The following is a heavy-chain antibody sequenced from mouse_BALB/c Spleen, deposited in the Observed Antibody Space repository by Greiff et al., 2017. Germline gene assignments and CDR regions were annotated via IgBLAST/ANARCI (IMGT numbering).Heavy chain of an antibody. J-gene: IGHJ2*01. CDR2: INSNGGST. D-gene: IGHD2-4*01. V-gene: IGHV5-6-3*01. CDR1: GFTFSSYG. Sequence: EVQGVESGGGLVQPGGSLKLSCAASGFTFSSYGMSWVRQTPDKRLELVATINSNGGSTYYPDSVKGRFTISRDNAKNTLYLQMSSLKSEDTAMYYCARDDDYAFDYWGQGTTLTVSS. CDR3: ARDDDYAFDY.